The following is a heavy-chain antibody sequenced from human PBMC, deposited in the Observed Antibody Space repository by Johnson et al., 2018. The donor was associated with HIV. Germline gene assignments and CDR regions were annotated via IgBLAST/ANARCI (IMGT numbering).Heavy chain of an antibody. Sequence: VQLVESGGGVVQPGTSLRLSCAASGFTFTSFAMHWVRQAPGKGLEWVSYISSSGSTTYYADSVKGRFTISRDHAKNSLYLQVDSLRAEDTGVYYCARDYGFRWWELLGDDAFDIWGQGTMVTVSS. V-gene: IGHV3-48*04. CDR1: GFTFTSFA. CDR3: ARDYGFRWWELLGDDAFDI. CDR2: ISSSGSTT. D-gene: IGHD1-26*01. J-gene: IGHJ3*02.